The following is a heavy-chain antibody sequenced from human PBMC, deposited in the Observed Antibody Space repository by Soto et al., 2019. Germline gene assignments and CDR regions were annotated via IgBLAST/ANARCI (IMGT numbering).Heavy chain of an antibody. CDR1: GDTFTNDG. CDR3: ARDRSPYYYDSSGYPHY. Sequence: ASVKVSCKASGDTFTNDGFSWVRQAPGQGLEWMGWISVYSGNTNYAQNVQGRVTMTTDTSTSTAYMELRSLRSDDTAVYYCARDRSPYYYDSSGYPHYWGQGTLVTVSS. V-gene: IGHV1-18*01. D-gene: IGHD3-22*01. CDR2: ISVYSGNT. J-gene: IGHJ4*02.